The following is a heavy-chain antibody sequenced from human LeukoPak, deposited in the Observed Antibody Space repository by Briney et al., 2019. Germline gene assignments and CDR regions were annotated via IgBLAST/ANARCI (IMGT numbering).Heavy chain of an antibody. J-gene: IGHJ6*02. CDR2: VNRDGSET. CDR1: GFALSSHW. Sequence: GGSLRLSCAVSGFALSSHWMTWVRQVPGRGPEWVANVNRDGSETYYLDSVRGRFTISKDNAKNSLYLQMNSLRAEDTALYHCARNNGMDVWGQGTTVTVSS. CDR3: ARNNGMDV. V-gene: IGHV3-7*03.